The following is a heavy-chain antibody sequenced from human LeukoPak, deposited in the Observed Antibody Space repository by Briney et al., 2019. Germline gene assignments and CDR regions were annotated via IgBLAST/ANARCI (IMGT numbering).Heavy chain of an antibody. CDR3: ASSPGGFYYNYYMDV. CDR1: GFIFSRYW. Sequence: PGGSLRLSCAASGFIFSRYWMSWVRQAPGKGLEWVANRNQDGSEKYYVDSVKGRFTISRDNIRDSLYLQMNSLRAEDTAVYYCASSPGGFYYNYYMDVWGKGTTVTVSS. V-gene: IGHV3-7*01. J-gene: IGHJ6*03. D-gene: IGHD3-10*01. CDR2: RNQDGSEK.